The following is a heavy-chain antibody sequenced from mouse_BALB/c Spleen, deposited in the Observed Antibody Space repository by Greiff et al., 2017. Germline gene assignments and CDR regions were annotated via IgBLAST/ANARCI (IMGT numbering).Heavy chain of an antibody. CDR2: INPSSGYT. CDR1: GYTFTSYT. V-gene: IGHV1-4*02. D-gene: IGHD2-2*01. CDR3: SRFGYDGADY. J-gene: IGHJ2*01. Sequence: VQLQQSAAELARPGASVKMSCKASGYTFTSYTMHWVKQRPGQGLEWIGYINPSSGYTEYNQKFKDKTTLTADKSSSTAYMQLSSLTSEDSAVYYCSRFGYDGADYWGQGTTLTVSS.